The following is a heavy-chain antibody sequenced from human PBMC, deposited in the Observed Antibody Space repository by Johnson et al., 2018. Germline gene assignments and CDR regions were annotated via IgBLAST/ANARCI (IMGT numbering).Heavy chain of an antibody. CDR2: IIPIFGTA. CDR3: ARASDVELAQIFPAFDI. D-gene: IGHD5-24*01. J-gene: IGHJ3*02. Sequence: QVQLVQSGAEVKKPGSSVKVSCKASGGTFSSYAISWVRQAPGQGLEWMGGIIPIFGTANYAQKFQGRVTITADESTSTAYMERSSRRSEDTAVYYCARASDVELAQIFPAFDIWGQGTMVTVSS. V-gene: IGHV1-69*12. CDR1: GGTFSSYA.